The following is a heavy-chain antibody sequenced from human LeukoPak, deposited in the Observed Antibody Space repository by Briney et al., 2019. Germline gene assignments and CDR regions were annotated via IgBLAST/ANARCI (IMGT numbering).Heavy chain of an antibody. CDR2: IYYSGST. CDR1: GGSISSSSYY. V-gene: IGHV4-39*01. Sequence: SETLSLTCTVSGGSISSSSYYWGWIRQPPGNGLEWIGSIYYSGSTYYNPSLKSRVTISVDTSKNQFSLKLSSVTAADTAVYYCASQTTYWYFDLWGRGTLVTVSS. CDR3: ASQTTYWYFDL. D-gene: IGHD4-17*01. J-gene: IGHJ2*01.